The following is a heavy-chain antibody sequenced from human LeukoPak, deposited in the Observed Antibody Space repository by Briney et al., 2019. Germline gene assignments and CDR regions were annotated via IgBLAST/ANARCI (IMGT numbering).Heavy chain of an antibody. Sequence: GASVKVSCKASGYTFTGYYVHWVRQAPGQGLEWMGRINPNSGGTNYAQKFQGRVTMTRDTSISTAYMELSRLRSDDTAVYYCARDLGVRYYYDSSGEFDYWGQGTLVTVSS. J-gene: IGHJ4*02. CDR3: ARDLGVRYYYDSSGEFDY. CDR2: INPNSGGT. V-gene: IGHV1-2*06. D-gene: IGHD3-22*01. CDR1: GYTFTGYY.